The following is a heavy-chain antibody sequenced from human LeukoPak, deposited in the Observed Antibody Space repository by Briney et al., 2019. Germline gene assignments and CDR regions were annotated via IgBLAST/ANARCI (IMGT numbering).Heavy chain of an antibody. CDR2: ISAYNGNT. CDR1: GGTFSSYA. J-gene: IGHJ6*02. V-gene: IGHV1-18*01. CDR3: ARESGYDRRYYYYGMDV. D-gene: IGHD5-12*01. Sequence: ASVKVSCKASGGTFSSYAISWVRQAPGQGLERMGWISAYNGNTNYAQKLQGRVTMTTDTSTSTAYMELRSLRSDDTAVYYCARESGYDRRYYYYGMDVWGQGTTVTVSS.